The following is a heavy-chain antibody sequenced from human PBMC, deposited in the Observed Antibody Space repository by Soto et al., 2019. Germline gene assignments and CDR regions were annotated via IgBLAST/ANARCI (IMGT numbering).Heavy chain of an antibody. V-gene: IGHV5-10-1*01. Sequence: GESLKISCKGSGYSFTSYWIGWVRQMPGKGLEWMGRIDPSDSYTNYSPSFQGHVTISVDKSISTAYLQWSSLKASDTAMYYCARHLTSAAFDYWGQASLVTVSS. D-gene: IGHD7-27*01. CDR2: IDPSDSYT. CDR3: ARHLTSAAFDY. CDR1: GYSFTSYW. J-gene: IGHJ4*02.